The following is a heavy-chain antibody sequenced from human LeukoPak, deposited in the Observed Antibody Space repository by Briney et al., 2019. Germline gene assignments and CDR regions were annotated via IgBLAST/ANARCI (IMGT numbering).Heavy chain of an antibody. CDR2: INPNSGGT. CDR3: AGGYCSGGSCYLPDY. D-gene: IGHD2-15*01. J-gene: IGHJ4*02. V-gene: IGHV1-2*02. CDR1: GYTFTGYY. Sequence: ASVKVSCKASGYTFTGYYMHWVRQAPGQGLEWMGWINPNSGGTNYAQKFQGRVTMTRDTSISTAYMELSRLRSDDTAVYYCAGGYCSGGSCYLPDYWGQGTLVTVSS.